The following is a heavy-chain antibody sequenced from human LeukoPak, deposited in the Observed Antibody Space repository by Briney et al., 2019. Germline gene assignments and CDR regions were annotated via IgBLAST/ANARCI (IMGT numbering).Heavy chain of an antibody. CDR3: VRGSGWFFGL. D-gene: IGHD6-19*01. Sequence: GGSLRLSCAASQFSISYDWMHWVRQAPGKGLEWVASIKEDGRDIHYLDSVKGRFSISRDNAKNSLYLEMNTLSAEETAVYYCVRGSGWFFGLWGQGSLVTVSS. V-gene: IGHV3-7*01. J-gene: IGHJ4*02. CDR2: IKEDGRDI. CDR1: QFSISYDW.